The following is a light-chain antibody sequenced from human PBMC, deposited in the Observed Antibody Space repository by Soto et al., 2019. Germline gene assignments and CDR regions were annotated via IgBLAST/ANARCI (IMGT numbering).Light chain of an antibody. J-gene: IGLJ1*01. CDR1: SSNIGSNY. CDR2: TND. Sequence: QSVLTQPPSASGTPGQRVSISCSGSSSNIGSNYVYWYQQLPGTAPKLLIYTNDQRPSGVPDRFSGSKSGTSASLAISGLRSEDEADYYCAAWDGSLIGDVFGTGTKVTVL. CDR3: AAWDGSLIGDV. V-gene: IGLV1-47*02.